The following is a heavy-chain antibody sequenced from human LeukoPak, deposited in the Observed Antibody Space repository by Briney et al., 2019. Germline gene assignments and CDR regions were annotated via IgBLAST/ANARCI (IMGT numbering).Heavy chain of an antibody. Sequence: GESLRISCKASGYTFTSYGISWVRQAPGQGLEWMGWISAYNGNTNYAQKLQGRVTMTTDTSTSTAYMELRSLRSDDTAVYYCAREITIFGVEDVWGQGTTVTVSS. CDR3: AREITIFGVEDV. CDR1: GYTFTSYG. D-gene: IGHD3-3*01. V-gene: IGHV1-18*01. CDR2: ISAYNGNT. J-gene: IGHJ6*02.